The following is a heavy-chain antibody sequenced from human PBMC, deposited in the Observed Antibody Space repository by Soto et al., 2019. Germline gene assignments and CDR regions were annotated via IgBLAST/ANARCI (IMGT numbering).Heavy chain of an antibody. Sequence: SETLSLTCTVSGGSISSGDYYWSWIRQPPGKGLEWIGYIYYSGSTYYNPSLKSRVTISVDTSKNQFSLKLSSVTAADTAVYYCARVGGLGWGYNWFDPWGQGTLVTVSS. J-gene: IGHJ5*02. V-gene: IGHV4-30-4*01. CDR2: IYYSGST. CDR1: GGSISSGDYY. CDR3: ARVGGLGWGYNWFDP. D-gene: IGHD1-26*01.